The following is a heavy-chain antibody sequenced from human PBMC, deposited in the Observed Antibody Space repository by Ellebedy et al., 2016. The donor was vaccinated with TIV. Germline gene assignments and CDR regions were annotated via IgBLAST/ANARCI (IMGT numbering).Heavy chain of an antibody. J-gene: IGHJ4*02. Sequence: GESLKISXAGSGFTFSNYAIHWVRQAPGKGLEWLSVISYDGTTKFYSDSVKGRFTISRDNSKNTLYLQMNSLRSEDTAVYFCARAPDNGGTSGLYYLDYWGQGTLVTVSS. CDR3: ARAPDNGGTSGLYYLDY. CDR1: GFTFSNYA. V-gene: IGHV3-30-3*01. D-gene: IGHD4-23*01. CDR2: ISYDGTTK.